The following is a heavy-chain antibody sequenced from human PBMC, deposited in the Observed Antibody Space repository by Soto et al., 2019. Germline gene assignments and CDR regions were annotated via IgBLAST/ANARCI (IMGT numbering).Heavy chain of an antibody. D-gene: IGHD5-12*01. CDR1: GFTFSDYY. Sequence: NLGGSLRLSCAASGFTFSDYYMNWIRQAPGKGLEWVSYISSSGSTIYYADSVKGRFTISRDNAKNSLYLQMNSLRAEDTAVYYCARDFGDIVATDWSYFDYWGQGTLVTVS. V-gene: IGHV3-11*01. CDR2: ISSSGSTI. J-gene: IGHJ4*02. CDR3: ARDFGDIVATDWSYFDY.